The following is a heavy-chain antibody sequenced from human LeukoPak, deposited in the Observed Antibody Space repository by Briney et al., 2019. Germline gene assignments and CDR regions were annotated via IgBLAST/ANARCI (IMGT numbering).Heavy chain of an antibody. Sequence: GASVKVSCKASGYTFTGYYIHWLRQAPGQGLEWMGWISPNSGDTNYAQKFQGRVTMTRDTSISTAYMELSSLRSDDTAIYYCARALCSRSPTMIYWGQGTLVTVSS. D-gene: IGHD3-22*01. CDR1: GYTFTGYY. CDR2: ISPNSGDT. V-gene: IGHV1-2*02. J-gene: IGHJ4*02. CDR3: ARALCSRSPTMIY.